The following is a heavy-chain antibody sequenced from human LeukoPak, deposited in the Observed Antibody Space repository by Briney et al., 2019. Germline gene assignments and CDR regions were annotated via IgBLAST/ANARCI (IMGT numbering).Heavy chain of an antibody. J-gene: IGHJ4*02. CDR1: GGSISSYY. Sequence: SETLSLTCTVSGGSISSYYWSWIRQPPGKGLEWIGYIHYSGSTNYNPSLQSRVTISVDTSKNQFSLRLNSVTAADTAVLYCARHNIAYGRIYYFDYWGQGTLVTVSS. CDR2: IHYSGST. V-gene: IGHV4-59*08. CDR3: ARHNIAYGRIYYFDY. D-gene: IGHD4-17*01.